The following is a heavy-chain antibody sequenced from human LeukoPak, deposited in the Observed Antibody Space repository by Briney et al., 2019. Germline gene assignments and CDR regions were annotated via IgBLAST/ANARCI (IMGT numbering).Heavy chain of an antibody. Sequence: GGSLRLSRAASGFTFSSYEMNWVRQAPGKGLEWVSYISSSGSTIYYADSVKGRFTISRDNAKNSLYLQMNSLRAEDTAVYYCARDRYFDSSGYNRPFDYWGQGTLVTVSS. V-gene: IGHV3-48*03. D-gene: IGHD3-22*01. CDR2: ISSSGSTI. CDR3: ARDRYFDSSGYNRPFDY. CDR1: GFTFSSYE. J-gene: IGHJ4*02.